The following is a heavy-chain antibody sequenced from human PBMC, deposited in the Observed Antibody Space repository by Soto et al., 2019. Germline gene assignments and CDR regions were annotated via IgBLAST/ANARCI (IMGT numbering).Heavy chain of an antibody. J-gene: IGHJ4*02. D-gene: IGHD2-8*02. CDR2: FNHSGST. CDR1: GGPFGGSN. CDR3: ARDKITGLFDY. Sequence: QVQLQQWGAGLLKPSETLSLTCAVYGGPFGGSNGPWIRQPPGTGLEWIGEFNHSGSTNYNPSLKSRVTISVDTSKNQFSLKLTSVTAADTAVYYCARDKITGLFDYWGQGTLVTVSS. V-gene: IGHV4-34*01.